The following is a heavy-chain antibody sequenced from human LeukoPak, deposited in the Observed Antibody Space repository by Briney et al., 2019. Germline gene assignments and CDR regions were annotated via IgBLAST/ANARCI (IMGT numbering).Heavy chain of an antibody. CDR1: GGSFSGYY. CDR2: IYYSGST. Sequence: SETLSLTCAVYGGSFSGYYWSWIRQPPGKGLEWIGSIYYSGSTYYNPSLKSRVTISVDTSKNQFSLKLSSVTAADTAVYYCARGLYYFDYWGQGTLVTVSS. J-gene: IGHJ4*02. V-gene: IGHV4-34*01. CDR3: ARGLYYFDY.